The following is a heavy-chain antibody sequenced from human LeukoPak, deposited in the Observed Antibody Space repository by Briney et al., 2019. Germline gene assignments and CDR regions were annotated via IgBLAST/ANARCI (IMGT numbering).Heavy chain of an antibody. D-gene: IGHD3-22*01. J-gene: IGHJ4*02. CDR1: GFTLSTYW. V-gene: IGHV3-74*01. Sequence: PGGSLRLSCAASGFTLSTYWMHWLRQSPGEGLVWVSRINSDGGSSAYADSVKGRFTISRDNAKNTLSLQMNRLRAEDTAVYYCARDPDSYHSGAYYSFFDYWGQGILVTVSS. CDR3: ARDPDSYHSGAYYSFFDY. CDR2: INSDGGSS.